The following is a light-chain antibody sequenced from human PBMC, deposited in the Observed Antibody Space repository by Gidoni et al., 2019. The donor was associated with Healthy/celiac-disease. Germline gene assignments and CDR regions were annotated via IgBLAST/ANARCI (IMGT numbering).Light chain of an antibody. CDR1: QDISNY. Sequence: DIQMTPSPSSLSASVGDRVTITCQASQDISNYLNWYQQKPGKAPKLLIYDASNLETGVPSRFSGSGSGTDFTFTISSLQPEDIATYYCQQYDNLPLTFGGGTKVEIE. CDR2: DAS. J-gene: IGKJ4*01. CDR3: QQYDNLPLT. V-gene: IGKV1-33*01.